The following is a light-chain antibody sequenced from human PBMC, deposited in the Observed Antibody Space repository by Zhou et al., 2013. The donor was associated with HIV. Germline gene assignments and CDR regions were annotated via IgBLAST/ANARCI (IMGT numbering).Light chain of an antibody. Sequence: AIRMTQSPSSFSASTGDRVTITCRASQDIGTYLAWYQQKPGKAPKLLIYGASILQTGVPSRFSGSASGTNFSLTISRLQSEDFATYYCQQYNGDPITFGQGTRVDVK. J-gene: IGKJ5*01. CDR2: GAS. V-gene: IGKV1-8*01. CDR1: QDIGTY. CDR3: QQYNGDPIT.